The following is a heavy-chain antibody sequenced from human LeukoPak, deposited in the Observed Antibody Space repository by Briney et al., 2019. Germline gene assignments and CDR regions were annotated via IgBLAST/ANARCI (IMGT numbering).Heavy chain of an antibody. CDR3: AKDWTMTTVTFFDY. J-gene: IGHJ4*02. CDR1: GFTFSSYG. V-gene: IGHV3-30*18. D-gene: IGHD4-17*01. Sequence: PGGSLRLSCAASGFTFSSYGMHWVRQAPGTGLEWVAVISYDGSNKYYADSVKGRFTISRDNSKNTLYLQMNSLRAEDTAVYYCAKDWTMTTVTFFDYWGQGTLVTVSS. CDR2: ISYDGSNK.